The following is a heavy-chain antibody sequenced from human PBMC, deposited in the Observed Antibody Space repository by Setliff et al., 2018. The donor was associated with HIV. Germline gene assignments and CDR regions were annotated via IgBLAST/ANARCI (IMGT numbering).Heavy chain of an antibody. J-gene: IGHJ3*02. D-gene: IGHD6-13*01. CDR2: IVPVFGPG. V-gene: IGHV1-69*05. CDR3: ARGAYSSIWFSQGLNAFDI. CDR1: GGTFRKDT. Sequence: SVKVSCKASGGTFRKDTITWVRQAPGQGLEWMGGIVPVFGPGNSAQKFQGRVTMTTDTSTSTAYMELRSLRSDDTAVYYCARGAYSSIWFSQGLNAFDIWGQGTMVTVSS.